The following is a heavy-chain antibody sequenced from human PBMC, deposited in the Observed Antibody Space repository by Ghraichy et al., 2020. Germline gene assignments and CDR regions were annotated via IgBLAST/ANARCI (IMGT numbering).Heavy chain of an antibody. CDR2: IYYSGST. Sequence: SETLSLTCTVSGGSISSSSYYWGWIRQPPGKGLEWIGSIYYSGSTYYNPSLKSRVTISVDTSKNQFSLKLSSVTAADTAVYYCAGDSCGGYCSIPYNWFDPWGQGTLVTVSS. D-gene: IGHD2-2*01. J-gene: IGHJ5*02. CDR1: GGSISSSSYY. V-gene: IGHV4-39*07. CDR3: AGDSCGGYCSIPYNWFDP.